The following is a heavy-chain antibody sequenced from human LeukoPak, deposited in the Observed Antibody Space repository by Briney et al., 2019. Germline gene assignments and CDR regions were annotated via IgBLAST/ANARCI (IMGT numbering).Heavy chain of an antibody. CDR2: INPNSGGT. D-gene: IGHD6-13*01. V-gene: IGHV1-2*02. CDR1: GYTFTDYY. Sequence: ASVKVSCKASGYTFTDYYMHWVRQAPGQGLEWMGWINPNSGGTNYAQKFQGRVTMTRDTSISTAYMELSRLRSDDTAVFYCAREEVIAAAGPTLDYWGQGALVTVSS. J-gene: IGHJ4*02. CDR3: AREEVIAAAGPTLDY.